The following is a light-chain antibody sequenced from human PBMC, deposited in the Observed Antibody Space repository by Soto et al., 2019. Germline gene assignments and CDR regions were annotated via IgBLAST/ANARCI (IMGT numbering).Light chain of an antibody. Sequence: EIVMTQSPATLSVSPGERATLSCRASQSLRSNLAWYQQKPGQAPRLLIYGASTRATGIPARFSGSGSGTESTLTISSLPSEDFTVYYCQQYNNWPLTFCGGTKVEIK. CDR2: GAS. CDR1: QSLRSN. V-gene: IGKV3-15*01. J-gene: IGKJ4*01. CDR3: QQYNNWPLT.